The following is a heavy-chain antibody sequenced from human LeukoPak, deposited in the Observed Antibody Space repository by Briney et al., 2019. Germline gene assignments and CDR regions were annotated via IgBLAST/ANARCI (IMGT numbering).Heavy chain of an antibody. CDR2: ISAYNGNT. CDR1: GYTFTSYG. Sequence: ASVKVSCKASGYTFTSYGISWVRQAPGQGLEWMGWISAYNGNTNYAQKFQGRVTMTRNTSISTAYMELSSLRSEDTAVYYCARGQHSMYGDYGALDPWGQGTLVTVSS. J-gene: IGHJ5*02. D-gene: IGHD4-17*01. V-gene: IGHV1-18*01. CDR3: ARGQHSMYGDYGALDP.